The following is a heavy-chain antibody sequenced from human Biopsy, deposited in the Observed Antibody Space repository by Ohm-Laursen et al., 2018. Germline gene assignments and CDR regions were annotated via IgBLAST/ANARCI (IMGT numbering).Heavy chain of an antibody. Sequence: GTLSLTCTVSGGSISSNSYYWGWIRQSPGKGLEWVGSDYYSGSTYYNPSLKSRVTVSVDRSKNQFSLKLKSVTAADTAVYYCAKNLAVSSYALDIWGQGTMVTVSS. CDR2: DYYSGST. J-gene: IGHJ3*02. CDR3: AKNLAVSSYALDI. V-gene: IGHV4-39*01. CDR1: GGSISSNSYY. D-gene: IGHD2/OR15-2a*01.